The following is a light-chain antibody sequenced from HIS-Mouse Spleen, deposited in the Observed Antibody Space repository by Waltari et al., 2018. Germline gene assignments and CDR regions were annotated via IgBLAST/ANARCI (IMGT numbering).Light chain of an antibody. J-gene: IGKJ2*01. CDR3: QQYYSTPYT. CDR1: PGVLYSSNNKNY. V-gene: IGKV4-1*01. CDR2: WAS. Sequence: DIVMTQSPDSLAVSLGERATINCNSSPGVLYSSNNKNYLAWYQQKPGQPPKLLIYWASTRESGVPDRFSGSGSGTDFTLTISSLQAEDVAVYYCQQYYSTPYTFGQGTKLEIK.